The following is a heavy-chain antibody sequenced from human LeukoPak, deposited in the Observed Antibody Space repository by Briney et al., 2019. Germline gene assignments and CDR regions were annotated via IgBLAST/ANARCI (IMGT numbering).Heavy chain of an antibody. CDR2: INPNSGGT. J-gene: IGHJ4*02. D-gene: IGHD5-18*01. CDR3: ARDPGYSSPRGDY. Sequence: ASVKVSCKASGYTFTDFFMHWVRQAPGQGLEWMGWINPNSGGTHYAQKFQGRVTMTRDTSISTAYMELSRLRSDDTAVYYCARDPGYSSPRGDYWGQGTLVTVSS. CDR1: GYTFTDFF. V-gene: IGHV1-2*02.